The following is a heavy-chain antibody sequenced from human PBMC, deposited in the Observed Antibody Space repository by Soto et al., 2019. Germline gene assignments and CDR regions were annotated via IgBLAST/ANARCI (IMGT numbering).Heavy chain of an antibody. J-gene: IGHJ4*02. CDR3: ATEGQMSSVSDWADYFEY. D-gene: IGHD6-19*01. CDR1: GFTFTDVW. CDR2: IKRKSEDGTK. V-gene: IGHV3-15*01. Sequence: EVQLVESGGGLVEPGGSLRLSCAASGFTFTDVWMTWVRQAPGKGLEWVARIKRKSEDGTKDYAAAVKGRFIISRDDSKNTLYLQINSLKTEDTAVYYCATEGQMSSVSDWADYFEYWGQGTLVTVSS.